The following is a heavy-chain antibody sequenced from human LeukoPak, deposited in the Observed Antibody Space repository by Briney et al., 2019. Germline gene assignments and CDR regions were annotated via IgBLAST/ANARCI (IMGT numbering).Heavy chain of an antibody. V-gene: IGHV4-30-4*03. CDR3: SGRDWDDNLFDY. D-gene: IGHD1-1*01. J-gene: IGHJ4*02. Sequence: SETLSLTCTVSGGSISSGDYYWSWIRQPPGKGLEWIGYIYYSGSTYYNPSLKSRVTISVDTSKNQFSLKLSSVTAADTAVYYCSGRDWDDNLFDYWGQGTLVTVSS. CDR2: IYYSGST. CDR1: GGSISSGDYY.